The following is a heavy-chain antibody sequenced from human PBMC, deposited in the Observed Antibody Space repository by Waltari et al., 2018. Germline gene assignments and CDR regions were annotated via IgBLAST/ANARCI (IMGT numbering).Heavy chain of an antibody. CDR3: ARGYDYEFDY. CDR2: ISSSSSTI. Sequence: EVQLVESGGGLVQPGGSLRLSCAASGFTFSSYSMTWVRQAPGKGLEWVSYISSSSSTIYYADSVKGRFTISRDNAKNSLYLQMNSLRAEDTAVYYCARGYDYEFDYWGQGTLVTVSS. J-gene: IGHJ4*02. D-gene: IGHD4-17*01. V-gene: IGHV3-48*04. CDR1: GFTFSSYS.